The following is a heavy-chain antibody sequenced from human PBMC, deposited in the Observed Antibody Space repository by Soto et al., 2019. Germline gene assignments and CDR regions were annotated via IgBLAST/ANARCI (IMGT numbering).Heavy chain of an antibody. V-gene: IGHV1-8*01. J-gene: IGHJ3*02. CDR3: ARKLDAFDI. Sequence: ASVKVSCKASGYTFTSHPTHWVRQATGQGLEWMGWMNPNSGNTGYAQKFQGRVTMTRNTSISTAYMELSSLRSEDTAVYYCARKLDAFDIWGQGTMVTVS. CDR2: MNPNSGNT. CDR1: GYTFTSHP.